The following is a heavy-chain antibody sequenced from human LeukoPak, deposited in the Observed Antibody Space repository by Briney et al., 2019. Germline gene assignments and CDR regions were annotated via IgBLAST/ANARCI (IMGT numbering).Heavy chain of an antibody. V-gene: IGHV4-59*10. J-gene: IGHJ4*02. CDR3: ARLGTASDFDY. D-gene: IGHD1-1*01. CDR1: GGSFSGYY. CDR2: IYTSGST. Sequence: SETLSLTCAVYGGSFSGYYWSWIRQPPGKGLEWIGRIYTSGSTNYNPSLKSRVTISVDMSKNQFSLKLSSVTAADTAVYYCARLGTASDFDYWGQGTLVTVSS.